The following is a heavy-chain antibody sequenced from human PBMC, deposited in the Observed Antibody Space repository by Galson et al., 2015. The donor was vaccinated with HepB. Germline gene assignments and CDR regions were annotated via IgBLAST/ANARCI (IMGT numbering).Heavy chain of an antibody. CDR1: GDSVSSNSAA. J-gene: IGHJ6*02. V-gene: IGHV6-1*01. CDR2: TYYRSKWYN. Sequence: CAISGDSVSSNSAAWNWIRQSPSRGLEWLGRTYYRSKWYNDYAVSVKSRITINPDTSKNQFSLQLNSVTPEDTAVYYCARDSVSGRAGYYGMDVWGQGTTITVSS. CDR3: ARDSVSGRAGYYGMDV. D-gene: IGHD1-26*01.